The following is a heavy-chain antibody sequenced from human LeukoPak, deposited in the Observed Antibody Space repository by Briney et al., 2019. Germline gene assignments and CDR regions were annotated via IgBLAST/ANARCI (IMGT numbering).Heavy chain of an antibody. D-gene: IGHD6-13*01. J-gene: IGHJ5*02. CDR3: AKDTGQQLATYNWFDP. CDR2: ISYDGSNK. V-gene: IGHV3-30*18. Sequence: GRSLRLSCAASGLTFSSYGMHWVRQAPGKGLEWVAVISYDGSNKYYADSVKGRFTISRDNSKNTLYLQMNSLRAEDTAVYYCAKDTGQQLATYNWFDPWGQGTLVTVSS. CDR1: GLTFSSYG.